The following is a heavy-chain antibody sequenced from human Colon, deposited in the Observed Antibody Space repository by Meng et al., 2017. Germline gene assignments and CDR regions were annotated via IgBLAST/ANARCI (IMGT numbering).Heavy chain of an antibody. V-gene: IGHV4-34*01. CDR2: INHTGNT. D-gene: IGHD6-19*01. CDR1: GGSFSGYS. Sequence: QVQLQQWGAGLLKPSETLSRTCAVYGGSFSGYSWSWIRQPPGKGLEWIGEINHTGNTSYNPSLKSRLTISVDTSKNQFSLNLSSVTAADTALYYCARSVRLGVAGKSGAYWGQGTLVTVSS. CDR3: ARSVRLGVAGKSGAY. J-gene: IGHJ4*02.